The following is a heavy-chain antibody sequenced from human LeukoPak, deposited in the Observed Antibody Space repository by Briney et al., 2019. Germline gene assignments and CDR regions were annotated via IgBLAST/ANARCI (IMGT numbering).Heavy chain of an antibody. J-gene: IGHJ4*02. CDR1: GGSFSGYY. Sequence: PSETLSLTCAVYGGSFSGYYWSWIRQPPGKGREWIGEINHSGSTNYNPSPKSRVTISVDTSKNQFSLKLSSVTAADTAVYYCARVRSRYSSSWLYYWGQGTLVTVSS. CDR2: INHSGST. V-gene: IGHV4-34*01. D-gene: IGHD6-13*01. CDR3: ARVRSRYSSSWLYY.